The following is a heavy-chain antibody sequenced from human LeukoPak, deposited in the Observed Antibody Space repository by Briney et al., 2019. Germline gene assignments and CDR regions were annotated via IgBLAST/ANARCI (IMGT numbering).Heavy chain of an antibody. CDR1: GFTFDDYA. Sequence: PGRSLRLSCAASGFTFDDYAMRWVRHAPGKGLEWVSGISWNSGSIVYADSVKGRFTISRDNAKNSVYLQMNSLRAEDTALYYCAKDLDILTARGRYYGMDIWGQGTTVTVSS. CDR3: AKDLDILTARGRYYGMDI. J-gene: IGHJ6*02. CDR2: ISWNSGSI. V-gene: IGHV3-9*01. D-gene: IGHD3-9*01.